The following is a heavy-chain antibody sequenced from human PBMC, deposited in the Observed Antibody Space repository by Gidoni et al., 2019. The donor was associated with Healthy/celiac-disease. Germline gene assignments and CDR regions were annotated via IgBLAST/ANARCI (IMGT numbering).Heavy chain of an antibody. CDR1: GFTFRSYE. J-gene: IGHJ4*02. CDR3: ARGYVAARPTLALGY. CDR2: ISSSGSTI. D-gene: IGHD6-6*01. Sequence: EVQLVESGGGLVQPGGSLRLSCAASGFTFRSYEMNWVRQAPGKGLEWVSYISSSGSTIYYADSVKGRFTISRDNAKNSLYLQMNSLRAEDTAVYYCARGYVAARPTLALGYWGQGTLVTVSS. V-gene: IGHV3-48*03.